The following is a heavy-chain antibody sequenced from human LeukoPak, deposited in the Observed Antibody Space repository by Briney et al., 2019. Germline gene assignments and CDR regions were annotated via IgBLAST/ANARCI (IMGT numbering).Heavy chain of an antibody. D-gene: IGHD2-15*01. V-gene: IGHV3-30*04. CDR3: ARDPVNVATAAAYFDY. J-gene: IGHJ4*02. CDR2: ISYDGSNK. CDR1: GFTFSSYA. Sequence: GGSLRLSCAASGFTFSSYAMHWVRQAPGKGLEWVAVISYDGSNKYYADSVKGRFTISRDNSKNTLYLQMNSLRAEDTAVYYCARDPVNVATAAAYFDYWGQGTLVTVSS.